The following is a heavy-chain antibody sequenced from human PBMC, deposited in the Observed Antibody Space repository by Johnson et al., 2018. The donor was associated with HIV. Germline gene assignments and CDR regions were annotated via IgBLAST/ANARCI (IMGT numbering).Heavy chain of an antibody. Sequence: QVQLVESGGGLVKPGGSLRLSCAASGFTFSSYGMHWVRQAPGKGLEWVAVISYDGSNKYYADSVKGRFTISRDNSKNTLYLQMNSLRAEDTAVYYCAKDSFFYDSAFDIWGQGTMVTV. D-gene: IGHD3-22*01. V-gene: IGHV3-30*18. CDR2: ISYDGSNK. CDR1: GFTFSSYG. J-gene: IGHJ3*02. CDR3: AKDSFFYDSAFDI.